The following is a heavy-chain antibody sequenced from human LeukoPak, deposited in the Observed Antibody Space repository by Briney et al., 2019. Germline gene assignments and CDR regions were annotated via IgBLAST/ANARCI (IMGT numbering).Heavy chain of an antibody. J-gene: IGHJ4*02. CDR1: GFTFSSYA. D-gene: IGHD5-24*01. V-gene: IGHV3-23*01. Sequence: GGSLRLSCAASGFTFSSYAMSWVRQAPGKGLEWVSAISGSGGSTYYADSVKGRFTISRDNSKNTLYLQMNSLRAEDTAVYYCAKDWRGDGYNPLGYWGQGTLVTVSS. CDR2: ISGSGGST. CDR3: AKDWRGDGYNPLGY.